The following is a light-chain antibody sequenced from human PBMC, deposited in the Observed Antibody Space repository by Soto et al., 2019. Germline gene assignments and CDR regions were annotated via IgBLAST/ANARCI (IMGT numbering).Light chain of an antibody. V-gene: IGKV3-20*01. CDR3: QQYGSAQGT. CDR1: KSVSRSY. J-gene: IGKJ1*01. CDR2: GAS. Sequence: EIVLTQSPGTLSLSPGERATLSCRASKSVSRSYCAWYQQKPGQAPRLLIYGASSRATGSPDMFSGSGSGTDFIITISRLEPEEFAVDCCQQYGSAQGTFGKLTKVYSK.